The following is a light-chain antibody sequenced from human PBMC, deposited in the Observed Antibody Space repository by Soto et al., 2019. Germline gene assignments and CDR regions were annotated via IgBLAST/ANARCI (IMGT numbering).Light chain of an antibody. J-gene: IGLJ1*01. CDR2: EGS. CDR3: CSYAGSSTFLFV. Sequence: QSVLTQPASVSGSPGQSSTISCTGTSSDVGSYNLVSWYQQHPGKAPKLMIYEGSKRPSGVSNRFSGSKSGNTASLTISGLQAEDEADYYCCSYAGSSTFLFVFGTGTKVT. CDR1: SSDVGSYNL. V-gene: IGLV2-23*03.